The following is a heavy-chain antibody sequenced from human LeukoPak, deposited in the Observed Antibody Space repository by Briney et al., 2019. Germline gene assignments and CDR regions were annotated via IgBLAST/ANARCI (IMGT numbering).Heavy chain of an antibody. CDR3: ARLNYDYVWGSSGMDV. CDR2: IYYSGST. V-gene: IGHV4-59*08. J-gene: IGHJ6*02. Sequence: PSETLSLTCTVSGGSISSYYLSWIRQPPGKGLEWIGYIYYSGSTNYNPSLKSRVTISVDTSKNQFSLKLSSVTAADTAVYYCARLNYDYVWGSSGMDVWGQGTTVTVSS. CDR1: GGSISSYY. D-gene: IGHD3-16*01.